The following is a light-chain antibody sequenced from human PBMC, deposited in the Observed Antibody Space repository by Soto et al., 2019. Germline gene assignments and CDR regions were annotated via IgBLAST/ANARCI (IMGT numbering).Light chain of an antibody. V-gene: IGKV3-20*01. CDR1: QSVSSNF. J-gene: IGKJ1*01. CDR2: GAS. CDR3: HQYGSSPRT. Sequence: EIVLTQSPGTLSLSPGDRATLSCRASQSVSSNFLAWYQQKPGQAPRLLIYGASIRATGIPDRFSGSGSGTDFPLSIRRLEPEDFAMYFCHQYGSSPRTFGQGTNVEIK.